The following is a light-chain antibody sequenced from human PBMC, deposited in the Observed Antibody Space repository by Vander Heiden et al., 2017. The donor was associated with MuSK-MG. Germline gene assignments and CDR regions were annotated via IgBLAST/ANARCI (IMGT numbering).Light chain of an antibody. V-gene: IGKV2-28*01. CDR1: QSLLFGNGRDY. Sequence: DSAMTQSPLSLSVTPGEPASISCRSSQSLLFGNGRDYLAWYLQKPGQSPQLLISVGSNRASGVPDRFSGSGSGTDFTMNISRVEAEDIGVYYCMQSLQSHTFGQGTRLEIK. CDR2: VGS. J-gene: IGKJ5*01. CDR3: MQSLQSHT.